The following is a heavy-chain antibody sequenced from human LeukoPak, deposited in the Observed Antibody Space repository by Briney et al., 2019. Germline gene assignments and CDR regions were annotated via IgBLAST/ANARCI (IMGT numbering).Heavy chain of an antibody. V-gene: IGHV4-59*01. D-gene: IGHD5-18*01. J-gene: IGHJ6*03. CDR2: IYYSGST. CDR3: ARRWIQGMDV. CDR1: GGSISNYY. Sequence: SETLSLTCTVSGGSISNYYWSWIRQPPGKGLEWIGYIYYSGSTNYNPSLKSRVTISVDTSKNQFSLKLSSVTAADTAVYYCARRWIQGMDVWGNGTTVTASS.